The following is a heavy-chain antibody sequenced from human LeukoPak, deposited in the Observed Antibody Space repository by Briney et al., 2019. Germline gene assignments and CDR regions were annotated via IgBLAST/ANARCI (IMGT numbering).Heavy chain of an antibody. J-gene: IGHJ4*02. CDR3: AKASGGYDSSGYFYYFDY. V-gene: IGHV3-23*01. CDR1: GFTFSSYA. CDR2: ISGSGGST. Sequence: PGGSLRLSCAASGFTFSSYAMSWVRQAPGKGPEWVSAISGSGGSTYYADSVKGRFTISRDNSKNTPYLQMNSLRAEDTAVYYCAKASGGYDSSGYFYYFDYWGQGTLVTVSS. D-gene: IGHD3-22*01.